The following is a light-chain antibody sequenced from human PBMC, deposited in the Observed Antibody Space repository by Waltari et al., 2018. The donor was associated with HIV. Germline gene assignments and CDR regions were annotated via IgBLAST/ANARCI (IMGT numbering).Light chain of an antibody. CDR1: QPVSSW. CDR2: KAS. Sequence: DIQMTQSPSTLSASVGDRVTITCRASQPVSSWLAWYQQKPGKPPKLLIHKASSLESGGPSRFSGSGAETEFTLTNSSLLPDDFGTYYCQQYNSYSWTFGQGTKVEIK. CDR3: QQYNSYSWT. J-gene: IGKJ1*01. V-gene: IGKV1-5*03.